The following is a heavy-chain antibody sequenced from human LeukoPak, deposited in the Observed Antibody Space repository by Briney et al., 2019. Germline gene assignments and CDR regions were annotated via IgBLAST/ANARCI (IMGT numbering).Heavy chain of an antibody. CDR1: GYTFTSYY. D-gene: IGHD1-26*01. CDR2: INPSGGST. V-gene: IGHV1-46*01. CDR3: AREGVGATTIGSNWFDP. Sequence: ASVKVSCKASGYTFTSYYMHWVRQAPGQGLEWMGIINPSGGSTSYAQKFQGRVTMTRDTSTSTVYIELSSLRSEDTAVYYCAREGVGATTIGSNWFDPWGQGTLVTVSS. J-gene: IGHJ5*02.